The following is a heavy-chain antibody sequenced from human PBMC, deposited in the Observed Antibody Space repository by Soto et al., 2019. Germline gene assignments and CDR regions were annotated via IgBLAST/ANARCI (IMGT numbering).Heavy chain of an antibody. V-gene: IGHV4-31*03. CDR3: ARYYGYSSGWTYYYYYGMDV. CDR2: IYYSGTT. CDR1: GDSISSGGYY. J-gene: IGHJ6*02. Sequence: SETLSLTCTVSGDSISSGGYYWSWIRQHPGKGLEWIGYIYYSGTTYYNPSLKSRVTISVDTSKNQFSLKLSSVTAADTAVYYCARYYGYSSGWTYYYYYGMDVWGQGTTVTVSS. D-gene: IGHD6-19*01.